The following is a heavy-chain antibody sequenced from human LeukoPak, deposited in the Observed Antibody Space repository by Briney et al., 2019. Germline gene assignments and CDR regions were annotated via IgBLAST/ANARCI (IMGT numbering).Heavy chain of an antibody. J-gene: IGHJ4*02. CDR3: AKGFSVIVATTPFDY. D-gene: IGHD5-12*01. V-gene: IGHV3-23*01. CDR2: ISGSGGST. Sequence: PGGSLRLSCAASGFTFSSYAMTWVRQTPGKGLEWVSAISGSGGSTYYADSVKGWFTISRDNSKNTLYLQMNSLRADDTAVYYCAKGFSVIVATTPFDYWGQGTLVTVSS. CDR1: GFTFSSYA.